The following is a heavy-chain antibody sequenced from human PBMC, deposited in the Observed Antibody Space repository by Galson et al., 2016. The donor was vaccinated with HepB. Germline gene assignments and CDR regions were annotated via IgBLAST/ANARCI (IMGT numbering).Heavy chain of an antibody. J-gene: IGHJ4*02. V-gene: IGHV3-11*01. Sequence: SLRLSCAASGFTLSNYYMSWIRQAPGTGLEWVSYIGSIGATITIHYRDAVEGRFTISRDTSENTLDLQMSSLRTEDTAVYYCAKVSDRANNGYSGAFESWGQGALVTVSS. CDR3: AKVSDRANNGYSGAFES. CDR2: IGSIGATITI. CDR1: GFTLSNYY. D-gene: IGHD3-22*01.